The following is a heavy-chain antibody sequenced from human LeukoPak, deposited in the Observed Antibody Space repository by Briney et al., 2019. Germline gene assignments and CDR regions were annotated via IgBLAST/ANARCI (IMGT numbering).Heavy chain of an antibody. V-gene: IGHV3-30-3*01. CDR1: GFTFSSYA. D-gene: IGHD6-19*01. J-gene: IGHJ3*02. Sequence: GRSLRLSCAASGFTFSSYAMHWVRQAPGKGLEWVAVISYDGSNKYYADSVKGRFTISRDNSKNTLYLQMNSLRAEDTAVHYCAKDLEGYSSGWAAFDIWGQGTMVTVSS. CDR2: ISYDGSNK. CDR3: AKDLEGYSSGWAAFDI.